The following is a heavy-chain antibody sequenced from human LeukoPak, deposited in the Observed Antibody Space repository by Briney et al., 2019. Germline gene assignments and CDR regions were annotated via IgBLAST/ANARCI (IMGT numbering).Heavy chain of an antibody. D-gene: IGHD1-26*01. V-gene: IGHV1-24*01. CDR1: GYTLTELS. J-gene: IGHJ4*02. Sequence: ASVKVSCKVSGYTLTELSMHWVRQAPGKGLEWMGGFDPEDGETIYAQKFQDRVTMTEDTSTDTAYMELSSLRSEDTAVYYCATDSLVGATDWYYFDYWGQGTLVTVSS. CDR2: FDPEDGET. CDR3: ATDSLVGATDWYYFDY.